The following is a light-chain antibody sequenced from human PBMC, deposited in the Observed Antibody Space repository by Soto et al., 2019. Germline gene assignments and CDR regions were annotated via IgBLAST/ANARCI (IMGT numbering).Light chain of an antibody. Sequence: EIVLTQSPATLSLSPGESATLSCRATRSVSSYLAWHPQKPGQAPRLLIYDASSRPTDIPARFSGSGSGTDFTLPISSLEPADFALYYCQQRSNWPITFGQGTRREIK. CDR1: RSVSSY. J-gene: IGKJ5*01. CDR3: QQRSNWPIT. V-gene: IGKV3-11*01. CDR2: DAS.